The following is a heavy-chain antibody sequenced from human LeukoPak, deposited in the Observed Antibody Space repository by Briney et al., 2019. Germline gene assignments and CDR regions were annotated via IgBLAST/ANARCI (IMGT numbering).Heavy chain of an antibody. CDR2: ISGDGGST. Sequence: GRSLRLSCAASGFTFEDYAMHWVREAPGKGLEWVSIISGDGGSTYYADSVKGRFTISRDNSKNSLYLQMNSLRTEDTALYYWEKDIHILGAVAGFFYYWGQGTLVTVSS. D-gene: IGHD6-19*01. CDR1: GFTFEDYA. V-gene: IGHV3-43*02. CDR3: EKDIHILGAVAGFFYY. J-gene: IGHJ4*02.